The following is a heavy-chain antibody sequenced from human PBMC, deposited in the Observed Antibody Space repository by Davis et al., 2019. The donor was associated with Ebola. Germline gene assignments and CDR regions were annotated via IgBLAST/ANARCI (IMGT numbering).Heavy chain of an antibody. CDR2: IKQDGSEK. V-gene: IGHV3-7*03. J-gene: IGHJ4*02. CDR1: GFTFSSYS. Sequence: GESLKISCAASGFTFSSYSMNWVRQAPGKGLEWVANIKQDGSEKYYVDSVKGRFTISRDNAKNSLYLQMNSLRAEDTAVYYCARLVRGNWGQGTLVTVSS. D-gene: IGHD6-13*01. CDR3: ARLVRGN.